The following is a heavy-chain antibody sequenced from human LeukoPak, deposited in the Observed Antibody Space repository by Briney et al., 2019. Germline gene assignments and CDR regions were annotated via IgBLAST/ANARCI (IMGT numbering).Heavy chain of an antibody. CDR1: GGSISSSSYY. V-gene: IGHV4-39*07. CDR3: AGDRSGTTEY. CDR2: IYYSGST. D-gene: IGHD2/OR15-2a*01. Sequence: SETLSLTCTVSGGSISSSSYYWGWIRQPPGKGLEWIGSIYYSGSTDYNPSLKSRVTISVDTSKNQFSLKLSSVTAADTAVYYCAGDRSGTTEYWGQGTLVTVSS. J-gene: IGHJ1*01.